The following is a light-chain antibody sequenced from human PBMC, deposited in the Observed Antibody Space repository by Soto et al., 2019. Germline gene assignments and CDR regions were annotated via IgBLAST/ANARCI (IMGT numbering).Light chain of an antibody. Sequence: DIQMTQSPSSLSASVGDTVTLTGRAPQAIRHYLNWYQQKPGKAPKLLIYGASSLQSGVPSRFSGSGSGTDFTLTITSLQPEDFGIYYCQQCDAMPYTFGQGTKL. CDR1: QAIRHY. V-gene: IGKV1-39*01. J-gene: IGKJ2*01. CDR3: QQCDAMPYT. CDR2: GAS.